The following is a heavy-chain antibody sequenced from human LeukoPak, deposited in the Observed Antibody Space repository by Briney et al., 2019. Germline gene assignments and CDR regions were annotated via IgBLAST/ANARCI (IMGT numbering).Heavy chain of an antibody. V-gene: IGHV4-61*01. CDR1: GGSVITDSHY. CDR2: IYHSGSS. D-gene: IGHD1-26*01. J-gene: IGHJ4*02. Sequence: SETLSLTCTVSGGSVITDSHYWTWIRQPPGKGLEWIGYIYHSGSSNYNPSLKSRVTISVDTYKNQFSLKMSSVTAADTAVYYCASERSGSYVDFDYWGQGTLVTVSS. CDR3: ASERSGSYVDFDY.